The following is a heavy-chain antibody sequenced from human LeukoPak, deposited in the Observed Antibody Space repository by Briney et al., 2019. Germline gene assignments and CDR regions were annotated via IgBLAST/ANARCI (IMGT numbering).Heavy chain of an antibody. D-gene: IGHD1-26*01. CDR1: GFTFSNYW. V-gene: IGHV3-7*01. Sequence: GGSLRLSCAASGFTFSNYWMSWVRQAPGKGLEWVANIKQDGSEKYYVDSVKSRFTISRDNAKNSLYLQMNSLRAEDTSVYYCATEGGSSIGGGYFDYWGQGTLVTVSS. J-gene: IGHJ4*02. CDR2: IKQDGSEK. CDR3: ATEGGSSIGGGYFDY.